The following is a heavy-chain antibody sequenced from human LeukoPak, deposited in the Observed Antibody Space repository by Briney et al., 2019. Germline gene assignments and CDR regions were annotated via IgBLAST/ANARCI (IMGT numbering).Heavy chain of an antibody. CDR3: ARGRSSAAPDY. V-gene: IGHV4-61*01. CDR2: IYYSGST. D-gene: IGHD3-22*01. CDR1: GGSISRSSYY. Sequence: SETLSLTCTVSGGSISRSSYYWSWIRQPPGKGLEWIGYIYYSGSTNYNPSLKSRVTISVDTSKNQFSLKLSSVTAADTAVYYCARGRSSAAPDYWGQGTLVTVSS. J-gene: IGHJ4*02.